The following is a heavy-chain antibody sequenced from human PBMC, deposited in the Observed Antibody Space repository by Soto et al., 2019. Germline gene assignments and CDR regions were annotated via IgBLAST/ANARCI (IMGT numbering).Heavy chain of an antibody. D-gene: IGHD6-19*01. CDR3: ANESWGGIVSCWSHDS. CDR1: GFTFRNYP. J-gene: IGHJ4*02. Sequence: EVQLLESGGGLVQRGGSLRLSCAASGFTFRNYPLSWVRQAPGKGLEWASVISGSGAFYAASVKGRITISRDHSKNTLALHMNSLRGDDTAVYYCANESWGGIVSCWSHDSWGQGTLVTVSS. CDR2: ISGSGA. V-gene: IGHV3-23*01.